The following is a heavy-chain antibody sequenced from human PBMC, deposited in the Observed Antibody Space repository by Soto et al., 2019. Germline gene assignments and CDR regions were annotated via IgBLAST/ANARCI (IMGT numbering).Heavy chain of an antibody. CDR3: ARVLAARQYYYYYGMDV. V-gene: IGHV3-33*01. CDR1: GFTFRSYG. Sequence: GGPLRLSCAAAGFTFRSYGMHWVRQAPGKGLEWVAVIWYDGSNKYYADSVKGRFTISRDNSKNTLYLQMNSLRAEDTAVYYCARVLAARQYYYYYGMDVWGQGTTVTVSS. J-gene: IGHJ6*02. CDR2: IWYDGSNK. D-gene: IGHD6-6*01.